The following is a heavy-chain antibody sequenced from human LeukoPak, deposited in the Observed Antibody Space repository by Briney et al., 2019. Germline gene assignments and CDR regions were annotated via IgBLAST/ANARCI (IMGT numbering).Heavy chain of an antibody. CDR3: AKDRRLGIVVVVATFGMDV. J-gene: IGHJ6*02. CDR2: ISGSGGST. Sequence: GGSLRLSCAASGFTVSSKYMSWVRQAPGKGLEWVSAISGSGGSTYYADSVKGRFTISRDNSKNTLYLQMNGLRAEDTAVYYCAKDRRLGIVVVVATFGMDVWGQGTTVTVSS. D-gene: IGHD2-15*01. CDR1: GFTVSSKY. V-gene: IGHV3-23*01.